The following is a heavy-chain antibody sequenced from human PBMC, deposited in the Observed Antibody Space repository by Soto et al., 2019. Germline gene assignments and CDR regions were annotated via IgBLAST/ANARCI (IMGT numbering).Heavy chain of an antibody. J-gene: IGHJ4*02. CDR1: GFTFSTYA. CDR3: AKWDDFWSGYYTGNHFDY. D-gene: IGHD3-3*01. V-gene: IGHV3-23*01. Sequence: PGGSLRLSCAASGFTFSTYAMSWVRQAPGKGLEWVSGISGSGGNTYYADSVKGRFTISRDSSKNTLYLQMDSLRAEDTAIYYCAKWDDFWSGYYTGNHFDYWGQGTLVTVSS. CDR2: ISGSGGNT.